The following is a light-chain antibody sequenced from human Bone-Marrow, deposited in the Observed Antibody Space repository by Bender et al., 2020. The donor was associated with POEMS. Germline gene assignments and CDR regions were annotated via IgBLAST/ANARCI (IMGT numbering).Light chain of an antibody. CDR3: SSYAGSNNSV. V-gene: IGLV2-8*01. J-gene: IGLJ3*02. CDR1: SSDVGGYNH. Sequence: QSALTQPPSASGSPGQSVTISCTGTSSDVGGYNHVSWHQQHPGKAPKLMIYDVSKRPSGVPDRFSGSKSGNTASLTVSGPQADDEADYYCSSYAGSNNSVFGGGTKLTVL. CDR2: DVS.